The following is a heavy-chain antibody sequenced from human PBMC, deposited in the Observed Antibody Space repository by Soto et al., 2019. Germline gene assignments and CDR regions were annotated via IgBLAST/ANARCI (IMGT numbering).Heavy chain of an antibody. Sequence: QVQLQESGPGLVKPSETLSLTCTVSGGSISSYYWSWIRQPPGKGLEWIGYIYYSGSTNYNPSLKSRGTTSVDTSKNQFSLKLSSVTAADTAVYYCARGAFGYSYGHGMDVWGQGTTVTVSS. V-gene: IGHV4-59*01. J-gene: IGHJ6*02. CDR2: IYYSGST. CDR1: GGSISSYY. D-gene: IGHD5-18*01. CDR3: ARGAFGYSYGHGMDV.